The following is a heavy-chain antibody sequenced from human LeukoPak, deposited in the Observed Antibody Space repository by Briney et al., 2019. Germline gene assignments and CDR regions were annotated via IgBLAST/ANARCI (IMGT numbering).Heavy chain of an antibody. CDR3: ARVLQLLWFGVSKSTDAFDI. D-gene: IGHD3-10*01. CDR1: GFTFSSYS. Sequence: GGSLRLSCAASGFTFSSYSMSWVRQSPGKGLQWVSFISSGSNYIYYADSVKGRFTISRDNAKNSLYLQMNSLRAEDTAVYYCARVLQLLWFGVSKSTDAFDIWGQGTMVTVSS. J-gene: IGHJ3*02. V-gene: IGHV3-21*01. CDR2: ISSGSNYI.